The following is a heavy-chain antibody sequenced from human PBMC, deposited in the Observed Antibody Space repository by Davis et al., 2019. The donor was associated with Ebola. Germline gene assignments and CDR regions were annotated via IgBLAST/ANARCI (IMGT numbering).Heavy chain of an antibody. CDR3: ARDRQAAIRSVNWFDP. CDR2: INPNSGGT. CDR1: GYTFTGYY. Sequence: ASVKVSCKASGYTFTGYYMHWVRQAPGQGLEWMGWINPNSGGTNYAQKFQGRVTMTRDTSISTAYMELSRLRSDDTAVYYCARDRQAAIRSVNWFDPWGQGTLVTVSS. J-gene: IGHJ5*02. D-gene: IGHD2-2*02. V-gene: IGHV1-2*02.